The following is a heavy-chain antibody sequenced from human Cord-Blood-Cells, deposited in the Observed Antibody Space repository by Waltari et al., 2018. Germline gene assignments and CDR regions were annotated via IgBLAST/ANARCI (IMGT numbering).Heavy chain of an antibody. V-gene: IGHV3-49*05. Sequence: EVKLVESGGGLVKPGRSLRLSCTASGFTFGDYAMSWFRQALGMWQEWVGFIRSKAYGGTTEYAASVKGRFTISRDDSKSIAYLQMNSLKTEDTAVYYCTRADGMITFGGVIVADYWGQGTLVTVSS. CDR2: IRSKAYGGTT. CDR1: GFTFGDYA. CDR3: TRADGMITFGGVIVADY. J-gene: IGHJ4*02. D-gene: IGHD3-16*02.